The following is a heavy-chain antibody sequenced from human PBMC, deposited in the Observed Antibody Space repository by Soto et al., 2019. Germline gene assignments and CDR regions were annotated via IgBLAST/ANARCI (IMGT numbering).Heavy chain of an antibody. D-gene: IGHD1-26*01. Sequence: QVLLVQSGAEVKKPGASVKVACKASGYTFTNYGISWVRQAPGQGLEWLGWISTYNGDRDFAQKVHGRVTMTTDTSTTTAYIELRSLRSNDTAVYYCARSRAGGTWEQYPSFYFDYWGQGALVTVSS. V-gene: IGHV1-18*01. J-gene: IGHJ4*02. CDR2: ISTYNGDR. CDR3: ARSRAGGTWEQYPSFYFDY. CDR1: GYTFTNYG.